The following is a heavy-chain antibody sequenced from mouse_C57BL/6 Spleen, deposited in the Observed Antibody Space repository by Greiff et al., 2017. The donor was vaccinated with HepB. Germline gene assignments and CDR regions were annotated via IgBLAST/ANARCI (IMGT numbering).Heavy chain of an antibody. D-gene: IGHD1-1*01. CDR3: ARGITTVVAPHAMVY. CDR2: IDPSDSET. Sequence: QVQLQQPGAELVRPGSSVKLSCKASGYTFTSYWMHWVKQRPIQGLEWIGNIDPSDSETHYNQKFKDKATLTVDKSSSTAYMQLSSLTSEDSAVYYCARGITTVVAPHAMVYWGQGTSVTVSS. V-gene: IGHV1-52*01. CDR1: GYTFTSYW. J-gene: IGHJ4*01.